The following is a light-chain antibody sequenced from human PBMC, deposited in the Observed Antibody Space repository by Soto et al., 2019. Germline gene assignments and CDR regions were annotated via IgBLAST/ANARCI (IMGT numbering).Light chain of an antibody. CDR2: DVS. CDR3: SSYTSSNTPVV. V-gene: IGLV2-14*03. CDR1: SSDVGGYNS. Sequence: QSALTQPASVSGSPGQSITISCTGTSSDVGGYNSVSWYQQHPGKAPKLMIYDVSNRPSGVSNRFSGSKSGNTASLTISGLQAEDEADYYCSSYTSSNTPVVFGGGTKVTVL. J-gene: IGLJ2*01.